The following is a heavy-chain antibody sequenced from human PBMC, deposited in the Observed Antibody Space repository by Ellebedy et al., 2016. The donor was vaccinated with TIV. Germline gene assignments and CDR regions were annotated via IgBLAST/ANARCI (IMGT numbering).Heavy chain of an antibody. Sequence: PGGSLRLSCAASEFTFHVYWMSWVRQAPGKGLEWVASIQQDVSEMHYVDFVKGRFTISRDNAETSLSLQMNSLRAEDTAVYYCAREKQRSRALDVWGQGTVVTVSS. V-gene: IGHV3-7*01. CDR2: IQQDVSEM. D-gene: IGHD3-10*01. J-gene: IGHJ3*01. CDR3: AREKQRSRALDV. CDR1: EFTFHVYW.